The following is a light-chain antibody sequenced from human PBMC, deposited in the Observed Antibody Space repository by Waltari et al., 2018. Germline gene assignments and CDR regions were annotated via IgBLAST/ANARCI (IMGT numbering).Light chain of an antibody. V-gene: IGKV3-11*01. CDR3: QQGVILPLT. CDR2: DPS. J-gene: IGKJ4*01. Sequence: EIVLTQSPVTLSLAAGDRATLSCRASERVSNYLAWYQQKPGQSPTLLIYDPSKRATGIPGRFSGSGYGTDFTLTINNLEAEDFALYYCQQGVILPLTFGGGTKLEIK. CDR1: ERVSNY.